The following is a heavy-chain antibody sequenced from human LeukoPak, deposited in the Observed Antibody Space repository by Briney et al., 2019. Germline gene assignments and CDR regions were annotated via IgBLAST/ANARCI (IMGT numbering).Heavy chain of an antibody. Sequence: GRSLRLSCAASGFTFDDYAMHWVRQAPGKGLEWVSGISWNSGSIGYADSVKGRFTISRDNAKNSLYLQMNSLRAEDTALYYCAKSRGYSSGWFDYWGQGTLVTVSS. J-gene: IGHJ5*01. V-gene: IGHV3-9*01. CDR1: GFTFDDYA. CDR2: ISWNSGSI. CDR3: AKSRGYSSGWFDY. D-gene: IGHD6-19*01.